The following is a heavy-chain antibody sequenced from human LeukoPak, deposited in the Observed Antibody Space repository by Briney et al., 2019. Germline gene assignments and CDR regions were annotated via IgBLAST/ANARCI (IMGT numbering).Heavy chain of an antibody. Sequence: GGSLRLSCAASGFTFSSYAMSWVRQAPGKGLEWVSAISGSGGSTYYADSVKGRFTISRDNAKNSLYLQMNSLRAEDTAVYYCARATMVRRGVYYYYYMDVWGKETTVTVSS. V-gene: IGHV3-23*01. CDR3: ARATMVRRGVYYYYYMDV. J-gene: IGHJ6*03. D-gene: IGHD3-10*01. CDR2: ISGSGGST. CDR1: GFTFSSYA.